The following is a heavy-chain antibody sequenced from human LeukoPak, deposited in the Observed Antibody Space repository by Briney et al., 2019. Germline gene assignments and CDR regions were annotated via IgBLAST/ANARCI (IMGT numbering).Heavy chain of an antibody. J-gene: IGHJ4*02. V-gene: IGHV3-48*01. Sequence: GGSLRLSCAASGFTFSSYSMNWVRQAPGKGLEWVSYISSSSSTIYYADSVKGRFTISRDNAKNSLYLQMNSLRAEDTAVYYCARDFVPVITSVDYWGQGTLVTVSS. CDR2: ISSSSSTI. CDR1: GFTFSSYS. CDR3: ARDFVPVITSVDY. D-gene: IGHD3-22*01.